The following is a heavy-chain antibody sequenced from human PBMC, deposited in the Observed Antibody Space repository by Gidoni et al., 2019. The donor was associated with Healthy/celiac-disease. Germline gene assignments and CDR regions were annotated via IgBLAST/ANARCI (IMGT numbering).Heavy chain of an antibody. D-gene: IGHD6-13*01. CDR3: AKDPGAAAGIFNWFDP. Sequence: EVQLLESGGGLVQPGGSLSLSCAASGFTFSRYAMSWVRQAPGKGLEWVSAISGSGGSTYYADSVKGRFTISRDNSKNTLYLQMNSLRAEDTAVYYCAKDPGAAAGIFNWFDPWGQGTLVTVSS. CDR2: ISGSGGST. CDR1: GFTFSRYA. V-gene: IGHV3-23*01. J-gene: IGHJ5*02.